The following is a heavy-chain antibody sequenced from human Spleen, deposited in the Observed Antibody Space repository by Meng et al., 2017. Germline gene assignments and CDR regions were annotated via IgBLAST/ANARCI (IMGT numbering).Heavy chain of an antibody. CDR2: INHSGST. CDR3: ARGPTTMAHDFDY. J-gene: IGHJ4*02. CDR1: GGSFSDYY. Sequence: VQHQRWGAGLLNPSETLAPTCFVSGGSFSDYYWSWIRQPPGKGLEWIGEINHSGSTNYNPSLESRATISVDTSQNNLSLKLSSVTAADSAVYYCARGPTTMAHDFDYWGQGTLVTVSS. V-gene: IGHV4-34*01. D-gene: IGHD4-11*01.